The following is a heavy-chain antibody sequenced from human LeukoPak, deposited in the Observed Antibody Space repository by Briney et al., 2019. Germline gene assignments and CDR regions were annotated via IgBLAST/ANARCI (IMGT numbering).Heavy chain of an antibody. Sequence: GGSLRLSCAASGFTFSSYSMNWVRQAPGKGLEWVSYISSSSSTIYYADSVKGRFTISRDNAKDSLYLQMNSLRAEDTAVYYCARDGRWELLSYYYMDVWGKGTTVTVSS. CDR2: ISSSSSTI. D-gene: IGHD1-26*01. CDR3: ARDGRWELLSYYYMDV. V-gene: IGHV3-48*01. CDR1: GFTFSSYS. J-gene: IGHJ6*03.